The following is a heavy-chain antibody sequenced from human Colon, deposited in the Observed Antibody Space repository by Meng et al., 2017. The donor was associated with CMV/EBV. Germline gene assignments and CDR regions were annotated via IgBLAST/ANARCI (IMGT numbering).Heavy chain of an antibody. CDR2: ISYDSGYI. CDR3: ARVVAVVPLAHPTRYYFYAMDV. D-gene: IGHD2-15*01. J-gene: IGHJ6*02. CDR1: GFTFSTYS. V-gene: IGHV3-21*01. Sequence: GESLKISCAASGFTFSTYSMNWVRQAPGKGLEWVSSISYDSGYIYYADSVKGRFTISRDDAKKSLYLQMNSLRAEDTAVYYCARVVAVVPLAHPTRYYFYAMDVRGQGTTVTVSS.